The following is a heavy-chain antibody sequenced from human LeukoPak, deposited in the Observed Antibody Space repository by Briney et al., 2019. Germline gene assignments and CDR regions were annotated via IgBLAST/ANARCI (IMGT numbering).Heavy chain of an antibody. CDR3: ARARVYSRTWSEFDY. J-gene: IGHJ4*02. CDR1: GGSVSSGSYY. D-gene: IGHD6-13*01. V-gene: IGHV4-61*01. Sequence: SETLSLTCTVSGGSVSSGSYYWSWIRQPPGKGLEWIGYIDYSGSTNYNPSLKSRVTISVDTSKNQFSLKLSSVTAADTAVYYCARARVYSRTWSEFDYWGQGTLVTVSS. CDR2: IDYSGST.